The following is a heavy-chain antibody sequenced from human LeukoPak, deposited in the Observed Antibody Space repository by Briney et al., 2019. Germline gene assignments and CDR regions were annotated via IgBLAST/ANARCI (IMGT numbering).Heavy chain of an antibody. CDR3: ARRSFDWLLSGWFDP. D-gene: IGHD3-9*01. J-gene: IGHJ5*02. CDR1: GYTFTSYD. Sequence: ASVKVSCKASGYTFTSYDINWVRQATGQGLKWMGWMNPNSGNTGYAQKFQGRVTMTRNTSISTAYMELSSLRSEDTAVYYCARRSFDWLLSGWFDPWGQGTLVTVSS. V-gene: IGHV1-8*01. CDR2: MNPNSGNT.